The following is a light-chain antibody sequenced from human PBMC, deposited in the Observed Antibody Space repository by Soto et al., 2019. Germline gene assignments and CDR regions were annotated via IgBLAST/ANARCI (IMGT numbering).Light chain of an antibody. CDR3: QQYKYYWT. J-gene: IGKJ1*01. CDR2: ATS. Sequence: DIQMTQSPSTLSASVGDRVTITCRASQTLNDWLAWYQHKPGQGPKPLIYATSKLETGVPPRYSGSGSGTEFTLTNNGLQPDDSATYFCQQYKYYWTFGQGTKVEVK. V-gene: IGKV1-5*03. CDR1: QTLNDW.